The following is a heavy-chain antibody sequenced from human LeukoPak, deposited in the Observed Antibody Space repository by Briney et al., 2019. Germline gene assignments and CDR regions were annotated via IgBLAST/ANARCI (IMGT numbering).Heavy chain of an antibody. CDR3: ARDNAIAAAGTFDY. V-gene: IGHV3-21*01. CDR1: GFTFSSYS. J-gene: IGHJ4*02. Sequence: PGGSLRLSCAASGFTFSSYSMNWVRQAPGKELEWVSSISSSSSYIYYADSVKGRFTISRDNAKNSLYLQMNSLRAEDTAVYYCARDNAIAAAGTFDYWGQGTLVTVSS. D-gene: IGHD6-13*01. CDR2: ISSSSSYI.